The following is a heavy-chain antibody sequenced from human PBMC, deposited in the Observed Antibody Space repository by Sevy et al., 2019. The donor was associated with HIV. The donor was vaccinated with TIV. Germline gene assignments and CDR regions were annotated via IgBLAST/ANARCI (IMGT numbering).Heavy chain of an antibody. D-gene: IGHD1-26*01. V-gene: IGHV4-59*08. CDR2: IYYNGHI. Sequence: SETLSLTCTVSGVSITSLYWNWIRQPPGKGLEWMANIYYNGHINYNPSLKSRVTLSLATSKNQFSLRLSYVTAADTAMYYCAGENAWGRGYSWGQGTLVTVSS. CDR3: AGENAWGRGYS. CDR1: GVSITSLY. J-gene: IGHJ4*02.